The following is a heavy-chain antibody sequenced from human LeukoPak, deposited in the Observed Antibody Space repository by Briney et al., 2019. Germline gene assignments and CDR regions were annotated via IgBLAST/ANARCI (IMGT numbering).Heavy chain of an antibody. V-gene: IGHV1-2*02. Sequence: ASVKVSCKASGYTFTGYYIYWVRQAPGQGLEWMGWINPNSGGTNYAQKFQGRVTMTRDTSISTVYMELSRLRSDDTAVYYCARGGGYSAYAAGYWGQGTLVTVSS. CDR1: GYTFTGYY. J-gene: IGHJ4*02. CDR2: INPNSGGT. D-gene: IGHD5-12*01. CDR3: ARGGGYSAYAAGY.